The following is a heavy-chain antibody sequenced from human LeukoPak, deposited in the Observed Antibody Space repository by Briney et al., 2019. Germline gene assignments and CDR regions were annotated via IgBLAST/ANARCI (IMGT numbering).Heavy chain of an antibody. CDR3: ARSPTIMTYSSSWLQYYYCMDV. J-gene: IGHJ6*03. CDR1: GGSISSYY. Sequence: SETLSLTCTVSGGSISSYYWSWIRQPAGKGLEWIGRIYTSGSTNYNPSLKSRVTMSVDTSKNQFSLKLSSVTAADTAVYYCARSPTIMTYSSSWLQYYYCMDVWGKGTTVTISS. CDR2: IYTSGST. V-gene: IGHV4-4*07. D-gene: IGHD6-13*01.